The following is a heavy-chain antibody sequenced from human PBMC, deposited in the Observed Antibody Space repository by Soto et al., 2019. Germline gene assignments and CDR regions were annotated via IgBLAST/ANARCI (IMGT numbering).Heavy chain of an antibody. V-gene: IGHV5-51*01. CDR1: GYSFTSYW. CDR2: IYPGDSDT. CDR3: ARCPSRHYYYMDV. Sequence: GESLKTSCKGSGYSFTSYWIGWVRQMPGKGLEWMGIIYPGDSDTRYSPSFQGQVTISADKSISTAYLQWSSLKASDTAMYYCARCPSRHYYYMDVWGKGTTVTVSS. J-gene: IGHJ6*03.